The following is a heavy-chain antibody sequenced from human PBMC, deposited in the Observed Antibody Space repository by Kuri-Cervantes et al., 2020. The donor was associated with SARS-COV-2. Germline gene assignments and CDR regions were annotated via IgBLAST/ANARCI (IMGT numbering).Heavy chain of an antibody. CDR3: ARGSPSGWYRVYDY. D-gene: IGHD6-19*01. CDR2: IYHSGST. CDR1: GYSISSGYY. Sequence: SQTHSLTCAVSGYSISSGYYWGWIRQPPGKGLEWIGSIYHSGSTYYNPSLKSRVTISVDTSKNQFSLKLSSVTAADTAVYYCARGSPSGWYRVYDYWGQGTLVTVSS. J-gene: IGHJ4*02. V-gene: IGHV4-38-2*01.